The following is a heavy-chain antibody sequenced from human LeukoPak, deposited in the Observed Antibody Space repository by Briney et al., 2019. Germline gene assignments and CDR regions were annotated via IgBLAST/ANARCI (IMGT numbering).Heavy chain of an antibody. CDR2: ISAYNGNT. Sequence: ASVKVSCTASGYTFTSYGISWVRRAPGQGLEWMGWISAYNGNTNYAQTLQGRVNMTTDTSTRTAYMELRRLRSDDTAVFYCERGQRGYSYFLILGDEGSSWSWFDPWGQGTLVTVSS. V-gene: IGHV1-18*01. J-gene: IGHJ5*02. CDR1: GYTFTSYG. D-gene: IGHD5-18*01. CDR3: ERGQRGYSYFLILGDEGSSWSWFDP.